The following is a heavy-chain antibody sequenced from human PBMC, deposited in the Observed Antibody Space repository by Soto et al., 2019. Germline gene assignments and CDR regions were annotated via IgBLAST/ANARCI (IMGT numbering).Heavy chain of an antibody. V-gene: IGHV1-18*01. CDR1: GYTFTSYG. D-gene: IGHD3-10*01. CDR2: ISAYNGKT. Sequence: QVQLVPSGAEVKKPGASVKVSCKASGYTFTSYGISWVRQAPGQGLEWMGWISAYNGKTNYAQKLQGSVTRTTDTSTSTAYMELRSLRSDDTAVYYCARDLDTMVRGVMNYYYYYMDVGRKGTTVTVSS. J-gene: IGHJ6*03. CDR3: ARDLDTMVRGVMNYYYYYMDV.